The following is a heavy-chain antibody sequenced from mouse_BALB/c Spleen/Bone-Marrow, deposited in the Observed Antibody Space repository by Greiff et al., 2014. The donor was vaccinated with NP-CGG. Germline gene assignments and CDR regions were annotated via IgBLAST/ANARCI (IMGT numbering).Heavy chain of an antibody. D-gene: IGHD2-1*01. CDR2: IDPANGNT. CDR1: GFNIKDTY. V-gene: IGHV14-3*02. J-gene: IGHJ4*01. CDR3: AIYYGNYYAMDY. Sequence: EVQLQQSGAELVKPGASVKLSCTASGFNIKDTYMHWVKQRPEQGLEWIGRIDPANGNTKYDPKFQGKATITADTSSNTAYLQLSSLASEDTAVYYCAIYYGNYYAMDYWGQGTSVTVSS.